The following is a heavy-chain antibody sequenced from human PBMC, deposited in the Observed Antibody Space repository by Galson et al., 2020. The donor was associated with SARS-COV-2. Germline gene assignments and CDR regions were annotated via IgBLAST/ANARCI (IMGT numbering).Heavy chain of an antibody. Sequence: SETLSLTCTVSGGSLSSGGYYWSWIRQHPGKGLEWIGYIYYSGSTYYNPSLKSRVTISVDTSKNQFSLKLSSVTAADTAVYYCARAITIFGVVISAFDIWGQGTMVTVSS. CDR2: IYYSGST. V-gene: IGHV4-31*03. D-gene: IGHD3-3*01. CDR3: ARAITIFGVVISAFDI. J-gene: IGHJ3*02. CDR1: GGSLSSGGYY.